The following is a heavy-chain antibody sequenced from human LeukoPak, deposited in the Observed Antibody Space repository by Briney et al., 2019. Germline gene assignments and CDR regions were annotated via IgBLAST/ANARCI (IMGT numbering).Heavy chain of an antibody. CDR1: GFTFNNYA. CDR3: AKAGEYCPDGSCYSANYYFDY. V-gene: IGHV3-23*01. CDR2: ISGSGGST. J-gene: IGHJ4*02. Sequence: SGGSLRLSCAASGFTFNNYAMAWVRQAPGKGLEWVSGISGSGGSTFYSVKGRFTISRDNSKNTLFLQMNRLRAEDTAIYYCAKAGEYCPDGSCYSANYYFDYWGQGTLVTVSS. D-gene: IGHD2-15*01.